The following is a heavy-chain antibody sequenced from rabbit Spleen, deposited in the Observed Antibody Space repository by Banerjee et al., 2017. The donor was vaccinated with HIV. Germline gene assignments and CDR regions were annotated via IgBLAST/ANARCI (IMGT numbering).Heavy chain of an antibody. Sequence: QSLEESGGDLVKPGASLTLTCTASGFSFSSSYYMCWVRQAPGKGLEWIGCIYGGSGDITYYASWAKGRFTISKPSSTTVTLQMTSLTDADTATYFCARDTGTSFSSYGMDLWGQGTLVTVS. J-gene: IGHJ6*01. D-gene: IGHD7-1*01. CDR1: GFSFSSSYY. V-gene: IGHV1S40*01. CDR3: ARDTGTSFSSYGMDL. CDR2: IYGGSGDIT.